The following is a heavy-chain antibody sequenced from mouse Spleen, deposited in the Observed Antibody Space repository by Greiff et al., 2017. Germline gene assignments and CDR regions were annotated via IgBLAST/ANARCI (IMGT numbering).Heavy chain of an antibody. J-gene: IGHJ2*01. CDR3: ARIRDDYFDY. CDR2: INPYNGGT. CDR1: GYTFTDYY. D-gene: IGHD3-3*01. Sequence: VQLQQSGPVLVKPGASVKMSCKASGYTFTDYYMNWVKQSHGKSLEWIGVINPYNGGTSYNQKFKGKATLTVDKSSSTAYMELNSLTSEDSAVYYCARIRDDYFDYWGQGTTLTVSS. V-gene: IGHV1-19*01.